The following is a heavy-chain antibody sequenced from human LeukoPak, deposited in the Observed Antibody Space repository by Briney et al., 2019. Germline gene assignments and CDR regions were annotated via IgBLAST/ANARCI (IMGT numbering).Heavy chain of an antibody. J-gene: IGHJ5*02. CDR3: ARDTAAATYNWFDP. V-gene: IGHV1-8*01. CDR1: GYTFTSYD. CDR2: MNPNSGNT. Sequence: ASVTVSCTASGYTFTSYDINWVRQAPGQGLEWMGWMNPNSGNTGYAQKFQGRVTMTRNTSISTAYMELSSLRSEDTAVYYCARDTAAATYNWFDPWGQGTLVTVSS. D-gene: IGHD6-13*01.